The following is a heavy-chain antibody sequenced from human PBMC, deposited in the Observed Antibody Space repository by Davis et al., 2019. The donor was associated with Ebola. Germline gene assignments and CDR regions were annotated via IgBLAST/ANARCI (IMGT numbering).Heavy chain of an antibody. CDR3: ARGARRPYDFDY. D-gene: IGHD3-10*01. V-gene: IGHV3-30*02. Sequence: GESLKISCAASGFTFRNFGMHWVRQAPGKGLEWVTFIRFDGSDEQYADSVKGRFSISRDNSKNTLYLQMNSLRAEDTAVYYCARGARRPYDFDYWGQGTLVTVSS. CDR1: GFTFRNFG. CDR2: IRFDGSDE. J-gene: IGHJ4*02.